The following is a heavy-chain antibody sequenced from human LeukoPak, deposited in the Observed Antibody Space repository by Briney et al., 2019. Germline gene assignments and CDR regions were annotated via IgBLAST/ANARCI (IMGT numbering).Heavy chain of an antibody. Sequence: GGSLRLSCAASGFTFSSYSMNWVRQAPGKGLEWVSSISSSSSYIYYADSVKGRFTISRDNAKNSLYLQMNSLRAEDTAVYYCARDIVLMVYAMDYYMDVWGKGTTVTVSS. V-gene: IGHV3-21*01. CDR3: ARDIVLMVYAMDYYMDV. CDR1: GFTFSSYS. J-gene: IGHJ6*03. CDR2: ISSSSSYI. D-gene: IGHD2-8*01.